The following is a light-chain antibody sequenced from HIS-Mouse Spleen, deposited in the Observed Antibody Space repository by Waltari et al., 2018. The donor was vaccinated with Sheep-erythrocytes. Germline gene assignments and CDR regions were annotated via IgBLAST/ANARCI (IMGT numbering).Light chain of an antibody. Sequence: SAPPQPRSVSGSPGQSVTISCTGTSSDVGGYNYVSWYQQHPGKAPKLMIYDVSKRPSGVPDRFSGSKSGNTASLTISGLQAEDEADYYCCSYAGSYNHVFATGTKLTVL. CDR1: SSDVGGYNY. J-gene: IGLJ1*01. CDR3: CSYAGSYNHV. CDR2: DVS. V-gene: IGLV2-11*01.